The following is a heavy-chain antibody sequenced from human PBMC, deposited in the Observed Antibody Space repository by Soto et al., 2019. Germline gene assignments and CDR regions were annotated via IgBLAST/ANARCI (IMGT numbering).Heavy chain of an antibody. CDR1: GGTFSSYA. CDR3: AGATTDSNDVGGYYYCYGMDV. D-gene: IGHD4-4*01. Sequence: QVQLVQSGAEVKKPGSSVKVSCKASGGTFSSYAISWVRQAPGQGLEWMGGIIPIFGTANYAQKFQGRVTITADESTSPAYMELSSLRSEDTAVDYCAGATTDSNDVGGYYYCYGMDVWGQGTTVTVSS. CDR2: IIPIFGTA. J-gene: IGHJ6*02. V-gene: IGHV1-69*12.